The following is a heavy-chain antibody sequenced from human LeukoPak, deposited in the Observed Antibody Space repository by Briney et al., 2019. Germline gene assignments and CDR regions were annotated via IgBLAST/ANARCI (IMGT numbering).Heavy chain of an antibody. V-gene: IGHV3-20*04. CDR1: GFTFDDYG. CDR2: INWNGDNT. Sequence: GGSLRLSCAASGFTFDDYGMSWVRQVPGKGLEWVSGINWNGDNTGYTDSVKGRFTISRDNAKNCLYLQMNSLRAEDTAVYYCAKADRRSDLPYYFDYWGQGTLVTVSS. CDR3: AKADRRSDLPYYFDY. J-gene: IGHJ4*02.